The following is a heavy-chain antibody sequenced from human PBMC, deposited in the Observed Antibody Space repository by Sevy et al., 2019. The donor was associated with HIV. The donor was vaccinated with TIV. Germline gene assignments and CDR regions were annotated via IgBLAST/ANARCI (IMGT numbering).Heavy chain of an antibody. CDR1: GGSISSDNYY. Sequence: SETLSLTCSVSGGSISSDNYYWGWIRQPPGKGLEWIGSSYYTGITFYNPSLKDRVTISVDTSKNQFSLRVNSVTAADTAVYYCARRSYRISSLLDAFDIWGQGTMVTVSS. CDR2: SYYTGIT. J-gene: IGHJ3*02. CDR3: ARRSYRISSLLDAFDI. V-gene: IGHV4-39*01. D-gene: IGHD6-6*01.